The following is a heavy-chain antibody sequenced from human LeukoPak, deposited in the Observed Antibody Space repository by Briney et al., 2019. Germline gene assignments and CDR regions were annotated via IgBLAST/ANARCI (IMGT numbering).Heavy chain of an antibody. Sequence: PGGSLRLSCTASGFAFGDYAMSWFRQAPGKGLEWVGFIRSKAYGGTTEYAASVKGRFTISRDDSKSIAYLQMNSLKTEDTAVYYCCLYDYVWGSYRPRGDAFDIWGQGTMVTVSS. J-gene: IGHJ3*02. CDR2: IRSKAYGGTT. CDR1: GFAFGDYA. V-gene: IGHV3-49*03. CDR3: CLYDYVWGSYRPRGDAFDI. D-gene: IGHD3-16*02.